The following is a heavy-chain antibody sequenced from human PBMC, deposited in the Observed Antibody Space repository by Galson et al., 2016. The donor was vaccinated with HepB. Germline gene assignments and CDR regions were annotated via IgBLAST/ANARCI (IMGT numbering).Heavy chain of an antibody. CDR3: ARDPADYYYGMDV. CDR1: GDSVSSNSAA. Sequence: CAISGDSVSSNSAAWNWIRQSPSRGLEWLGRTYYRSKWYSDYAISVESRITINPDTSENQFSLQLRSVTPEDTAVYYCARDPADYYYGMDVWGKGTTVTVSS. V-gene: IGHV6-1*01. CDR2: TYYRSKWYS. J-gene: IGHJ6*04.